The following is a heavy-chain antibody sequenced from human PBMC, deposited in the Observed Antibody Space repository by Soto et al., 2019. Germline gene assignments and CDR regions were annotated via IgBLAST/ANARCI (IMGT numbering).Heavy chain of an antibody. J-gene: IGHJ5*02. CDR3: ARGGGGTYGGLGWFDP. V-gene: IGHV1-69*12. Sequence: QVQLVQSGAEVKKPGSSVKVSCKASGGTFSSYAISWVRQAPGQGLEWMGGIIPIFGTANYAQKFQGRVTITADESTSTAYMGRSSLRSGDTAVYYCARGGGGTYGGLGWFDPWGQGTLVTVSS. CDR2: IIPIFGTA. D-gene: IGHD4-17*01. CDR1: GGTFSSYA.